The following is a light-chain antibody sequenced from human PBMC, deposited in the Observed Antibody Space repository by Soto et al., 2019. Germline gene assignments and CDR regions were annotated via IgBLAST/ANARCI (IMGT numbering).Light chain of an antibody. CDR3: QQANSFPHT. Sequence: DIQMTQSPSSLSASVGDRVTITCRASQGVSAYLLWYQQKPGRAPKLLIYAASTLQTGVPSRFSGSGSGTDFTLTISSLQPEDYATYYCQQANSFPHTFGPGTKVDIK. V-gene: IGKV1-12*01. J-gene: IGKJ3*01. CDR2: AAS. CDR1: QGVSAY.